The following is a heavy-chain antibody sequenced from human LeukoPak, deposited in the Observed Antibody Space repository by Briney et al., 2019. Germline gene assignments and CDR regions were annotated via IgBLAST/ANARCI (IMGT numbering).Heavy chain of an antibody. J-gene: IGHJ5*02. Sequence: ASVKVSCKASGYTFTGYYMHWVRQAPGQGLEWMGWINPNSGGTNYAQKLQGRVTMTTDTSTSTAYMELRSLRSDDTAVYYCARVGSSLFTFDPWGQGTLVTVSS. CDR1: GYTFTGYY. D-gene: IGHD6-6*01. V-gene: IGHV1-2*02. CDR2: INPNSGGT. CDR3: ARVGSSLFTFDP.